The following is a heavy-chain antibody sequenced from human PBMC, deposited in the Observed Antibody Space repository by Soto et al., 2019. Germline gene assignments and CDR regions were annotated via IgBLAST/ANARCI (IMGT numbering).Heavy chain of an antibody. Sequence: QVQLVQSGAEVKTPGSSVKVSCKASGGTFSTNPISWVRQAPGQGLEWLGGTGSGTGPGNHAQKFQGRLTITVDKSTIAVYMELSSLSSEDTAVYYCARRDSGGFYRYFDSWGQGTLVTVSS. CDR1: GGTFSTNP. J-gene: IGHJ4*02. D-gene: IGHD2-15*01. CDR2: TGSGTGPG. CDR3: ARRDSGGFYRYFDS. V-gene: IGHV1-69*06.